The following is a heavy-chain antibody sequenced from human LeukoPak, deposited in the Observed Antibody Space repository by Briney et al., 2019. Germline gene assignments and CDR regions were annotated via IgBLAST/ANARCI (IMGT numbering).Heavy chain of an antibody. Sequence: SETLSLTCTVSGGSITSNSYYWGWIRQPPGKGLEWIGSIYYSGSTYYNPSLKRRVTISIDTSKNQFSLKLSSVTAADTAVYYCARDRYGDYTPFGYWGQGTLVTVSS. V-gene: IGHV4-39*07. CDR2: IYYSGST. J-gene: IGHJ4*02. D-gene: IGHD4-17*01. CDR3: ARDRYGDYTPFGY. CDR1: GGSITSNSYY.